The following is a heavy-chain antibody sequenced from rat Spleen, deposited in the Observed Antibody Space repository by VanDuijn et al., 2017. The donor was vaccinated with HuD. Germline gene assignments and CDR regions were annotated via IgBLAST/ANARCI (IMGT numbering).Heavy chain of an antibody. D-gene: IGHD1-4*01. CDR3: ATAGTRISRFAY. CDR2: ISPSGGIT. CDR1: GFTFSNYG. Sequence: EVQLVESGGGLVQPGRSLKLSCAASGFTFSNYGMHWCRQAPTKGLEWVASISPSGGITDYRDSVKGRFAISRDIAKSTLYLQMDSLGSEDTATYYCATAGTRISRFAYWGQGVMVTVSS. J-gene: IGHJ2*01. V-gene: IGHV5-19*01.